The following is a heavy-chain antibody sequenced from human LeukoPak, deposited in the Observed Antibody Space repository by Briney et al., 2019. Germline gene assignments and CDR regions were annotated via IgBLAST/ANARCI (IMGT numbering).Heavy chain of an antibody. D-gene: IGHD6-13*01. Sequence: ASVKVSCKASGYTFTSYGISWVRQTPGQGLEWMGWISAYNGNTNYAQKLQGRVTTTTDTSTSTAYMELRSLRSDDTAVYYCARMKQQLVRWNYYYYMDVWGKGTTVTVSS. CDR3: ARMKQQLVRWNYYYYMDV. V-gene: IGHV1-18*01. CDR2: ISAYNGNT. J-gene: IGHJ6*03. CDR1: GYTFTSYG.